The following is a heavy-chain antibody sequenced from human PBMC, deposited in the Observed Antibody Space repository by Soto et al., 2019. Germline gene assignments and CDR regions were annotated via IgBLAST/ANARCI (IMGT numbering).Heavy chain of an antibody. CDR3: EIPGATGHLDY. Sequence: ASVKVSCKVSGYSFSEMSIHWVRQTPEKGLEWMGSFDGEDGQTMYAQKFQGRVTMTEDTSADTAYMELSSLRSDDTAVYYCEIPGATGHLDYWGQGSRVTAPQ. J-gene: IGHJ4*02. V-gene: IGHV1-24*01. CDR2: FDGEDGQT. CDR1: GYSFSEMS. D-gene: IGHD3-10*01.